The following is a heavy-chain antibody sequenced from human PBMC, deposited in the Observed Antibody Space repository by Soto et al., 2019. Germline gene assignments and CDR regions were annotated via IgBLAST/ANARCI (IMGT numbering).Heavy chain of an antibody. D-gene: IGHD3-3*01. CDR2: ISAYNGNT. J-gene: IGHJ5*02. Sequence: GASVKVSCKASGYTFTSYGISWVRQAPGQGLEWMGWISAYNGNTNYAQKLQGRVTMTTDTSTSTAYMELRSLRSDDTAVYYCARYDDFWSGPTYAGGFDPWGQGTLVTVSS. CDR1: GYTFTSYG. V-gene: IGHV1-18*01. CDR3: ARYDDFWSGPTYAGGFDP.